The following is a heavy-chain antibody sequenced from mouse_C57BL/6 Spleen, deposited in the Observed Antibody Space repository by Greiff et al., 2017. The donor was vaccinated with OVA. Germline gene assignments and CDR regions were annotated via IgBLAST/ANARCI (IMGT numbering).Heavy chain of an antibody. J-gene: IGHJ4*01. V-gene: IGHV1-64*01. Sequence: QVQLQQPGAELVKPGASVKLSCKASGYTFTSYWMHWVKQRPGQGLEWIGMIHPNSGSTNYNEKFKSKATLTVDKSSSTAYMQLSSLTSEDTAFYCGASSICYSYAMDYWGQGTSVTVSS. CDR3: ASSICYSYAMDY. D-gene: IGHD2-12*01. CDR2: IHPNSGST. CDR1: GYTFTSYW.